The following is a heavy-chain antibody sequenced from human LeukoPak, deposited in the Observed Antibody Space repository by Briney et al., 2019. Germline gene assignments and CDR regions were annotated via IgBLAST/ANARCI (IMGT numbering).Heavy chain of an antibody. Sequence: GGSLRLSCAASGFSFRGYTMHWVRQVPGRGLEWVSLISWNGVTTYYRDSVKGRFTISRDDSKNSLYLQMNSLRSEDSALYCCAASGGEQQLALWGQGTLVTVSS. V-gene: IGHV3-43*01. J-gene: IGHJ4*02. D-gene: IGHD6-13*01. CDR2: ISWNGVTT. CDR3: AASGGEQQLAL. CDR1: GFSFRGYT.